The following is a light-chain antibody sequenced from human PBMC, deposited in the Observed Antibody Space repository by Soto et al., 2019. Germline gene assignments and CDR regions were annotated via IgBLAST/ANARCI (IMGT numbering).Light chain of an antibody. J-gene: IGKJ2*01. CDR3: QQYKSYPYT. Sequence: DIQMTQSPSTLSPSVGDRVTITCRASQSISTWLAWYQQKPGKAPKLLIYKASSLESWVPSRFSGSGSGTEVTLTISSLQPDDFVTYYCQQYKSYPYTFGQGTKLEI. V-gene: IGKV1-5*03. CDR2: KAS. CDR1: QSISTW.